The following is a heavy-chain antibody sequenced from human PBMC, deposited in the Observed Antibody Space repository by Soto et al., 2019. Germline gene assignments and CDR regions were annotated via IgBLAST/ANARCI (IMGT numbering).Heavy chain of an antibody. CDR1: GGSISSSSYY. D-gene: IGHD5-18*01. J-gene: IGHJ4*02. CDR3: AGLGESGYSYGSYFDY. Sequence: SETLSLTCTVSGGSISSSSYYWGWIRQPPGKGLEWIGSIYYSGSTYYNPSLKSRVTISVDTSKNQFSPKLSSVTAADTAVYYCAGLGESGYSYGSYFDYWGQGTLVTVSS. V-gene: IGHV4-39*01. CDR2: IYYSGST.